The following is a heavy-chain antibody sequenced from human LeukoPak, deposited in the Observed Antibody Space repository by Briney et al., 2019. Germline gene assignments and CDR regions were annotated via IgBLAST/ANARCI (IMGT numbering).Heavy chain of an antibody. D-gene: IGHD6-19*01. V-gene: IGHV4-34*01. Sequence: PSETLSLTCAVYGGSFSGYYWSWIRQPPGKGLEWIGEINHSGSTNYNPSLKSRVTMSVDTSKSQFSLKLSSVTAADTAVYYCARDRLPGAVAVTWFDPWGQGTLVTVSS. J-gene: IGHJ5*02. CDR3: ARDRLPGAVAVTWFDP. CDR1: GGSFSGYY. CDR2: INHSGST.